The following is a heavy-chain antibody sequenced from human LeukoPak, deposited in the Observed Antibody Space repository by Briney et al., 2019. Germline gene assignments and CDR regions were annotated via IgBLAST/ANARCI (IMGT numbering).Heavy chain of an antibody. CDR2: IYYSGST. V-gene: IGHV4-31*03. D-gene: IGHD3-22*01. CDR3: ARSHYYDSSGYHGPFDY. J-gene: IGHJ4*02. Sequence: SETLSLTCTVSGGSISSGGYYWSWIRQHPGKGLEWIGYIYYSGSTYYNPSLKSRVTISVDTSKNQCSLKLSSVTAADTAVYYCARSHYYDSSGYHGPFDYWGQGTLVTVSS. CDR1: GGSISSGGYY.